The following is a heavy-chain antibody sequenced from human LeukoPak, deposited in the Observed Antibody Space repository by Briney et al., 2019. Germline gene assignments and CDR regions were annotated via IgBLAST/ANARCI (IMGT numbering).Heavy chain of an antibody. V-gene: IGHV1-69*13. CDR2: IIPIFGTA. CDR1: GGTFSSYA. D-gene: IGHD6-13*01. CDR3: ASAWSSSWYGYYYYGMDV. Sequence: GASVKVSCKASGGTFSSYAISWVRQAPGQGLEWMGGIIPIFGTANYAQKFQGRVTITADESTSTAYMELSSLRSEDAAVYYCASAWSSSWYGYYYYGMDVWGQGTTVTVSS. J-gene: IGHJ6*02.